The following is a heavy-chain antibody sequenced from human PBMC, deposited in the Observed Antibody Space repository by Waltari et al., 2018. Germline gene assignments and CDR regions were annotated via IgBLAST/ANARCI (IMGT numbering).Heavy chain of an antibody. D-gene: IGHD6-13*01. CDR3: ARGRRGSSSYHFDY. Sequence: QVQLQQWGAGLLKPSETLSLTCAVYGGSFSGYYWSWIRQPPGKGLEWIGEINHSGSTNYNPSLKRRVTISVDTSKNQFSLKLSSVTAADTAVYYCARGRRGSSSYHFDYWGQGTLVTVSS. V-gene: IGHV4-34*01. J-gene: IGHJ4*02. CDR1: GGSFSGYY. CDR2: INHSGST.